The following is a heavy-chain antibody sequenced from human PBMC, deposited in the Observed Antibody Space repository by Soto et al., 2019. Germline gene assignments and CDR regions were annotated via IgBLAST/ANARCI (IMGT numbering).Heavy chain of an antibody. Sequence: QVQLVQSGAEVTESGASVKVSCKASGYTFTGYYIHWVRQAPGQGLEWVGEISPKSGGTRYAQKFQGRVTMTKDTSISTVYMELSNLSPDDTAVYYCGRGRSGELVVFYWGQGTLVTVHS. CDR2: ISPKSGGT. CDR3: GRGRSGELVVFY. V-gene: IGHV1-2*02. J-gene: IGHJ4*02. D-gene: IGHD1-7*01. CDR1: GYTFTGYY.